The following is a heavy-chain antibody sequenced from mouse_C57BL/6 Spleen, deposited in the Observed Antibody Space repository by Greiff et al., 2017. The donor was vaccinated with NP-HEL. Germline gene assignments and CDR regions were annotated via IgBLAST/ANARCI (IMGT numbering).Heavy chain of an antibody. J-gene: IGHJ2*01. CDR1: GYTFTDYY. V-gene: IGHV1-19*01. D-gene: IGHD2-1*01. CDR2: INPYNGGT. Sequence: VQLKQSGPVLVKPGASVKMSCKASGYTFTDYYMNWVKQSHGKSLEWIGVINPYNGGTSYNQKFKGKATLTVDKSSSTAYMELNSLTSEDSAVYYCARDGTYFDYWGQGTTLTVSS. CDR3: ARDGTYFDY.